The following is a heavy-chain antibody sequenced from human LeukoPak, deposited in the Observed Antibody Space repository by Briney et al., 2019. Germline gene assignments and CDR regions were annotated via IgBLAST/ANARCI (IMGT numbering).Heavy chain of an antibody. CDR1: GGSISSYY. CDR2: IYYSGST. Sequence: SETLSLTCTVSGGSISSYYWSWIRQPPGKGLEWIGYIYYSGSTNYNPSLKGRVTISVDTSKNQFSLKLSSVTAADTAVYYCAREVAGNFDYWGQGTLVTVSS. D-gene: IGHD6-19*01. J-gene: IGHJ4*02. CDR3: AREVAGNFDY. V-gene: IGHV4-59*01.